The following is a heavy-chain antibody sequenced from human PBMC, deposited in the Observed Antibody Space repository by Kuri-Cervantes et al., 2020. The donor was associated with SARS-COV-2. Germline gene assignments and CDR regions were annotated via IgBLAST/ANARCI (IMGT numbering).Heavy chain of an antibody. CDR3: ATGSTSGWYRRDFDF. V-gene: IGHV3-30-3*02. Sequence: LSLTCAASGFTFSSYAMHWVRQAPGKGLEWVTVISYDGNNKYYADSVKGRFTISRDNSKNTLYLQMNSLKTEDTAVYYCATGSTSGWYRRDFDFWGPGTLVTVSS. CDR1: GFTFSSYA. D-gene: IGHD6-19*01. CDR2: ISYDGNNK. J-gene: IGHJ4*02.